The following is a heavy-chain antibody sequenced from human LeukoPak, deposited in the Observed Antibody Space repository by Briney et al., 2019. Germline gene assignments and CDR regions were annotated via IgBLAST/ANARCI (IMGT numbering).Heavy chain of an antibody. Sequence: GGSLRLSCVASGFTFSSYDMNWVRQAPGKGLEWVSYISSSSSYIYYADSVKGRFTISRDNAKNSLYLQMNSLRAEDTAVYYCARPVLSLGFLANWGQGTLVTVSS. J-gene: IGHJ4*02. V-gene: IGHV3-21*05. CDR3: ARPVLSLGFLAN. CDR2: ISSSSSYI. D-gene: IGHD3-16*01. CDR1: GFTFSSYD.